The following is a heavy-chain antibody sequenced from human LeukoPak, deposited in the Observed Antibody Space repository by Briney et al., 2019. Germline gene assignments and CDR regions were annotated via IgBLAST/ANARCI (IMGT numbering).Heavy chain of an antibody. D-gene: IGHD4-17*01. Sequence: SETLSLTCTVSGGSISSGGYCWRWIRQHPGKGLEWIGYIYYSGSTYYNPSLKSRVTISVDTSKNQFSLKLSSVTAADTAVYYCARRGTTVTVFDYWGQGTLVTVSS. J-gene: IGHJ4*02. CDR2: IYYSGST. CDR3: ARRGTTVTVFDY. V-gene: IGHV4-31*03. CDR1: GGSISSGGYC.